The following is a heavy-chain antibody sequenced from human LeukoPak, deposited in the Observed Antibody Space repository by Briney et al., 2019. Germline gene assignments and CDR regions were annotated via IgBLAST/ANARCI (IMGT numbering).Heavy chain of an antibody. D-gene: IGHD1-1*01. CDR3: ARGNGAQSPY. Sequence: SETLSLTCTVSGGSISTSNYYWGWIRQPPGKGLEWIGNIFYSGSTYYSPSLRSRVTISLDTSRNQFSLKLNSVTAADTAVYYCARGNGAQSPYWGQGTLVTVSS. CDR1: GGSISTSNYY. V-gene: IGHV4-39*07. J-gene: IGHJ4*02. CDR2: IFYSGST.